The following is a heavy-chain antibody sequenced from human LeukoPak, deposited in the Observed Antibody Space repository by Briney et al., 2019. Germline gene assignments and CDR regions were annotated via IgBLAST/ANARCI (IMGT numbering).Heavy chain of an antibody. CDR1: GFSFSTFA. Sequence: PGGSLRLSCTASGFSFSTFAMAWVRQAPGRGLDWVSGVYAGGSVANYADSVKGRFTICRDNSKNTLYLQMNNLRVEDMAVYYCAKDLTFGDGRWEFDAWGQGSLVTVSS. D-gene: IGHD2-21*02. CDR2: VYAGGSVA. CDR3: AKDLTFGDGRWEFDA. V-gene: IGHV3-23*03. J-gene: IGHJ5*02.